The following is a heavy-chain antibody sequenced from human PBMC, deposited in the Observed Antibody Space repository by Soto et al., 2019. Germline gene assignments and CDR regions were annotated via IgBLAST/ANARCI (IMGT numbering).Heavy chain of an antibody. V-gene: IGHV3-30-3*01. CDR3: ARDYYGSGNTIPDY. CDR2: MSYDGSNK. J-gene: IGHJ4*02. CDR1: GFTFSSYA. Sequence: QVQLVESGGGVVQPGRSLRLSCAASGFTFSSYAMHWVRQAPGKGLEWVAVMSYDGSNKYYADSVKGRFTISRDNSKDTLYLQVNSLRAEDTAVYYCARDYYGSGNTIPDYWGQGTLVTVSS. D-gene: IGHD3-10*01.